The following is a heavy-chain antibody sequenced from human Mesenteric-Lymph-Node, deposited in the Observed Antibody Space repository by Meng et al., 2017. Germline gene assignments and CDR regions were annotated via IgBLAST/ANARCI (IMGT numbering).Heavy chain of an antibody. V-gene: IGHV4-34*01. CDR2: INHSGST. J-gene: IGHJ4*02. Sequence: SETLSLTCAVYGGSLSGYYWSWIRQPPGKGLEWIGEINHSGSTNYNPSFMSRVTISVDTSKNQFSLKLSSVTAADTAVYYCARVCSGGSCYTTALDYWGQGTLVTVSS. CDR1: GGSLSGYY. D-gene: IGHD2-15*01. CDR3: ARVCSGGSCYTTALDY.